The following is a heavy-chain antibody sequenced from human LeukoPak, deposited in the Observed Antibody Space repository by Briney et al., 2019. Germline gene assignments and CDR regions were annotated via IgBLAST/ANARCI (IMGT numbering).Heavy chain of an antibody. CDR3: AREFSSKLEWLAYVTGDDAFDV. D-gene: IGHD3-3*01. CDR2: VNPKTGGT. CDR1: GYSFTVYH. Sequence: ASVTVSCTAFGYSFTVYHLHWVRQAPRQGLEWMGWVNPKTGGTNYARKFQGRVTMTRDTSINTVNMELSRLTSDDTAVYYCAREFSSKLEWLAYVTGDDAFDVWGQGTMITVS. V-gene: IGHV1-2*02. J-gene: IGHJ3*01.